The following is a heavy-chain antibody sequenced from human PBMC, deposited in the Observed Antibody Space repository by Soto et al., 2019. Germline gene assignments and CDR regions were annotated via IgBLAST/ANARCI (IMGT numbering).Heavy chain of an antibody. CDR3: ARDPGTGTTGDWFDP. D-gene: IGHD1-7*01. Sequence: ASVKVSCKASGYTFTSYGISWVRQAPGQGLEWMGWISAYNGNTNYAQKLQGRVTMTTDTSTSTAYMELRSLRSDDTAVYYCARDPGTGTTGDWFDPWGQGTLVTVSS. V-gene: IGHV1-18*01. J-gene: IGHJ5*02. CDR2: ISAYNGNT. CDR1: GYTFTSYG.